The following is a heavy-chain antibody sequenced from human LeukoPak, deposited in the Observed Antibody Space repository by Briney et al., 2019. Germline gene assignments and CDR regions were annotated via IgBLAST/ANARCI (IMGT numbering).Heavy chain of an antibody. Sequence: SETLSLTCTVSGGSISSSSYYWGRIRQPPGKGLEWIGSIYYSGSTYYNPSLKSRVTISVDTSKNQFSLKLSSVTAADTAVYYCARHPTYYDFWSGYRSPMDVWGKGTTVTVSS. J-gene: IGHJ6*04. CDR1: GGSISSSSYY. CDR2: IYYSGST. D-gene: IGHD3-3*01. V-gene: IGHV4-39*01. CDR3: ARHPTYYDFWSGYRSPMDV.